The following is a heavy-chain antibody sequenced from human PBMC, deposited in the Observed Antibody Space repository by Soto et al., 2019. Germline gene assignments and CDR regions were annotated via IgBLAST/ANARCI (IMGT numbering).Heavy chain of an antibody. Sequence: ASVKVSCKASGYTFTGYYMHWVRQAPGQGLEWMGWINPNSGGTNYAQKFQGWVTMTRDTSISTAYMELSRLRSDDTAVYYCARTVGYCFNGWCGDQVSYYGMDAWGQGTMVTVSS. D-gene: IGHD2-8*01. CDR1: GYTFTGYY. V-gene: IGHV1-2*04. J-gene: IGHJ6*02. CDR3: ARTVGYCFNGWCGDQVSYYGMDA. CDR2: INPNSGGT.